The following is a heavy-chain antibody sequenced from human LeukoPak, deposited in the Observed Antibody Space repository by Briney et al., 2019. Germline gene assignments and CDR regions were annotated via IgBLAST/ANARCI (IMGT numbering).Heavy chain of an antibody. J-gene: IGHJ6*02. CDR3: ARDLLLFSSSWPRDPYYYYGMDV. Sequence: SETLSLTCTVSGGSVSSGSYYWSWIRQPPGKGLEWIGYIYYSGSTNYNPSLKSRVTISVDTSKNQFSLKLSSVTAADTAVYYCARDLLLFSSSWPRDPYYYYGMDVWGQGTTVTVSS. CDR1: GGSVSSGSYY. CDR2: IYYSGST. V-gene: IGHV4-61*01. D-gene: IGHD6-13*01.